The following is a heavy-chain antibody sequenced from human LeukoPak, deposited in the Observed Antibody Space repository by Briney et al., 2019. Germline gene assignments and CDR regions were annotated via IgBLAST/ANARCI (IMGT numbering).Heavy chain of an antibody. CDR3: ARHENHYGSSGPYNPLDY. V-gene: IGHV4-4*09. J-gene: IGHJ4*02. CDR2: IYTSGST. Sequence: SETLSLTCTISGGSISGYYWSWIRQPPGKGLEWIGYIYTSGSTNYNPSLKSRVTISVDTSKNQFSLKLSSVTAADTAVYYCARHENHYGSSGPYNPLDYWGQGTLVTVSS. D-gene: IGHD3-22*01. CDR1: GGSISGYY.